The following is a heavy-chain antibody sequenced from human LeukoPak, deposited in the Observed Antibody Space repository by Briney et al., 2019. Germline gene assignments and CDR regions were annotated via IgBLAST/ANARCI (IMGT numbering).Heavy chain of an antibody. D-gene: IGHD3-10*01. CDR2: INHGGRA. Sequence: SETLSLTCAVYADSFSGYSWSWIRQSPGRGLEWIGEINHGGRAKYNPSLKSRVTISVDTSKKQFSLKLSSVTAADTAVYYCARETPYGSGSYPFDYWGQGILVTVSS. CDR3: ARETPYGSGSYPFDY. CDR1: ADSFSGYS. J-gene: IGHJ4*02. V-gene: IGHV4-34*01.